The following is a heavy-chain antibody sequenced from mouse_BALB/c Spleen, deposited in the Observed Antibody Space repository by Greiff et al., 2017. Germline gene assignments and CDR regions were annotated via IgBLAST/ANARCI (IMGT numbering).Heavy chain of an antibody. CDR1: GFNIKDTY. V-gene: IGHV14-3*02. CDR3: VPYDSWFAY. CDR2: IDPANGNT. Sequence: EVQLQQSGAELVKPGASVKLSCTASGFNIKDTYMHWVKQRPEQGLEWIGRIDPANGNTKYDPKFQGKATITADTSSNTAYLQLSSLTSEDTAVYNCVPYDSWFAYWGQGTLVTVSA. J-gene: IGHJ3*01. D-gene: IGHD2-14*01.